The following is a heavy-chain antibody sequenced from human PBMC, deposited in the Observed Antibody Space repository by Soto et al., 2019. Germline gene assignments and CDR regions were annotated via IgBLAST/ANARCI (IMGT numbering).Heavy chain of an antibody. D-gene: IGHD1-26*01. CDR2: IQSKTDGGTT. CDR1: GFTFSNAW. V-gene: IGHV3-15*07. Sequence: GGSLRLSCAASGFTFSNAWMNWVRQAPGKGLEWVGRIQSKTDGGTTDYVAPVKGRFTISRDDSKNTLFLQMNSLKTEDTAVYYCITDIVGGKVYWGQGTLVTVSS. CDR3: ITDIVGGKVY. J-gene: IGHJ4*02.